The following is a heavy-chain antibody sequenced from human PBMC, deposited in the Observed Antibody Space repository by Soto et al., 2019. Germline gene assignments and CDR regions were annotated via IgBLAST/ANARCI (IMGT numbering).Heavy chain of an antibody. V-gene: IGHV3-48*01. Sequence: GGSLRLSCAASGFTFSSYSMNWVRQAPGKGLEWVSYISSSSSTIYYADSVKGRFTISRDNAKNSLYLQMNSLRAEDTAVYYCARDRSEYSSGWFDAFDIWGQGTMVTVSS. J-gene: IGHJ3*02. CDR2: ISSSSSTI. CDR3: ARDRSEYSSGWFDAFDI. D-gene: IGHD6-19*01. CDR1: GFTFSSYS.